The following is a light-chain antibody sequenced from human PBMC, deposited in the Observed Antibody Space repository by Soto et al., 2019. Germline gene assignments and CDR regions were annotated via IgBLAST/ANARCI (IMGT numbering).Light chain of an antibody. V-gene: IGKV3-15*01. J-gene: IGKJ1*01. CDR2: RTS. CDR1: QSISSN. Sequence: EIVMTQSPATLSVSPAESATLSFSTSQSISSNLAWYQQKPGQAPRLLMFRTSSRATGFPARFSGSGSGTEFNLTISSLQSEDFAVYYCQQYGSSGTFGQGTKVDIK. CDR3: QQYGSSGT.